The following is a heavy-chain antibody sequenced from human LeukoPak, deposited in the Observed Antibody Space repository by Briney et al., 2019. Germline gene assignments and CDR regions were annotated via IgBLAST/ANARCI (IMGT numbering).Heavy chain of an antibody. D-gene: IGHD2/OR15-2a*01. Sequence: GASLRLSCAASGFGFGAYAMIRVRQAPGKGLEWVSLIHNDAATTYYADSVRGRFTVSRDNSKNTLYLEMNSLRAEDTAVYYCAKGKGGTSFNYCFDYWGQGTPVSVS. J-gene: IGHJ4*02. V-gene: IGHV3-23*03. CDR1: GFGFGAYA. CDR3: AKGKGGTSFNYCFDY. CDR2: IHNDAATT.